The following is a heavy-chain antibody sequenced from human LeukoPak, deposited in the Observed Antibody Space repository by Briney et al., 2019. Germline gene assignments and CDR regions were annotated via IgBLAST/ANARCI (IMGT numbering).Heavy chain of an antibody. Sequence: ASVKVSCKASGYTFTSYGISWVRQAPGQGLEWMGWISAYNGNTNYAQKLQGRVTMTTDTSTSTAYMELRSLRSDDTAVYYCAITTRGAPPDAFHIWGQGTMVTVSS. CDR2: ISAYNGNT. J-gene: IGHJ3*02. D-gene: IGHD3-22*01. CDR1: GYTFTSYG. V-gene: IGHV1-18*01. CDR3: AITTRGAPPDAFHI.